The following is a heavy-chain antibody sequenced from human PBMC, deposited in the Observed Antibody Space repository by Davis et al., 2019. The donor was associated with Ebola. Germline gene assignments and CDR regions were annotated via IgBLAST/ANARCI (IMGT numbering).Heavy chain of an antibody. CDR3: ARSSFYYDSRGYGLYYGMDV. Sequence: MPSETLSLTCFVSSGSISRCSYYWGWIRQPPGKGLEWMGTIYNSGSTYYKPSLKSRVTISVDTSKNQFSVKLNSVTSADTAVYYCARSSFYYDSRGYGLYYGMDVWGQGTTVTVSS. J-gene: IGHJ6*02. CDR1: SGSISRCSYY. D-gene: IGHD3-22*01. CDR2: IYNSGST. V-gene: IGHV4-39*01.